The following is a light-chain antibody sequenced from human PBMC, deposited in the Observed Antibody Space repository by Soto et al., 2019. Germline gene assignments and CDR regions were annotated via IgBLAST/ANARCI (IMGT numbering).Light chain of an antibody. CDR1: SSDVGGYNY. CDR2: DVS. V-gene: IGLV2-11*01. J-gene: IGLJ1*01. CDR3: CSYAGSPRYV. Sequence: QSALTQPRSVSGSPRQSVTISCTRTSSDVGGYNYVSWYQQHPGKAPKVMIYDVSERPSGVPDRFSGSKSGNTASLTISGLQAEDEADYYCCSYAGSPRYVLGTGTKVTVL.